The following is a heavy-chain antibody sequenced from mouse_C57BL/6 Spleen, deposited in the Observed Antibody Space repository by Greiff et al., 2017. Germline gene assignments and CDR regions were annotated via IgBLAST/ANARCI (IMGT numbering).Heavy chain of an antibody. CDR2: IDPSDSYT. D-gene: IGHD1-1*02. V-gene: IGHV1-69*01. CDR1: GYTFTSYW. Sequence: QVQLQQPGAELVMPGASVKLSCKASGYTFTSYWMHWVKQRPGQGLEWIGEIDPSDSYTNYNQKFKGKSTLTVDKSSSTAYMQLSSLTSEDSAVYYCARYQYGPFDYWGQGTPLTVSS. J-gene: IGHJ2*01. CDR3: ARYQYGPFDY.